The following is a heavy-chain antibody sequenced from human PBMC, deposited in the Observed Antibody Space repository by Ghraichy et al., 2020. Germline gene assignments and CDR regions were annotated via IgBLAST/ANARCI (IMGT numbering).Heavy chain of an antibody. D-gene: IGHD1-26*01. CDR3: AHAISYSGTYPDYYYYYYMDV. J-gene: IGHJ6*03. Sequence: PTLVKPTQTLTLTCTFSGFALTTGRVSVGWIRQPPGKALQWLALIYGDNDKRYSSSLKSRLTITKDTSKNQVVLTMTSMDPVDTATYFCAHAISYSGTYPDYYYYYYMDVWGKGTAVTVSS. V-gene: IGHV2-5*02. CDR2: IYGDNDK. CDR1: GFALTTGRVS.